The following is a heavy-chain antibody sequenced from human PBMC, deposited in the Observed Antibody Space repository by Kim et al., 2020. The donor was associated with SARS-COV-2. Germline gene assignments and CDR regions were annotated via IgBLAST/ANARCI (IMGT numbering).Heavy chain of an antibody. J-gene: IGHJ4*02. CDR1: GFTFSSYA. CDR2: ISYDGSNK. Sequence: GGSLRLSCAASGFTFSSYAMHWVRQAPGKGLEWVAVISYDGSNKYYADSVKGRFTISRDNSKNTLYLQMNSLRAEDTAVYYCATIDYWGQGTLVTVSS. V-gene: IGHV3-30*04. CDR3: ATIDY.